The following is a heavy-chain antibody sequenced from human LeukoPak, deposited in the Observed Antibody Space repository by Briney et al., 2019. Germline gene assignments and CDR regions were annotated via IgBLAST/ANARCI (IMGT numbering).Heavy chain of an antibody. CDR3: AKNSGWLQLGN. CDR2: IKEDGSEK. D-gene: IGHD5-24*01. CDR1: GFAFSSDW. V-gene: IGHV3-7*01. J-gene: IGHJ4*02. Sequence: GGSLRLSCAASGFAFSSDWMVWVRQAPGKGLEWVTTIKEDGSEKDYVDSVKGRFTTSIDNARNSLFLQMNSLRPEDTAVYYCAKNSGWLQLGNWGQGTLVTVSS.